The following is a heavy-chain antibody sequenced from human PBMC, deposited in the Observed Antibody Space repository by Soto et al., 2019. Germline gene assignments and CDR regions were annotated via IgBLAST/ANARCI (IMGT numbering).Heavy chain of an antibody. CDR3: ARAALAVATWAFDI. V-gene: IGHV3-48*01. Sequence: GGSLRLSCAASGFTFSSYSMNWVRQAPGKGLEWVSYISSSSSTIYYADSVKGRFTISRDNAKNSLYLQMNSLRAEDTAVYYCARAALAVATWAFDIWGQGTMVTVSS. CDR2: ISSSSSTI. D-gene: IGHD5-12*01. J-gene: IGHJ3*02. CDR1: GFTFSSYS.